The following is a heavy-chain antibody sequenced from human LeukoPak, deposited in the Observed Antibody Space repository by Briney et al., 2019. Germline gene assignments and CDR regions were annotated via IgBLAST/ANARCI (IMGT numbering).Heavy chain of an antibody. CDR3: AREVMVYTIPLNYYYLDV. D-gene: IGHD2-8*01. J-gene: IGHJ6*03. CDR1: GGSISDNY. CDR2: MDYSGST. Sequence: SETLSFTCTVSGGSISDNYWSWLRQSPGKRLEWIGCMDYSGSTNSNPSLESLVTISVDTSKNQFSLKLTSVTAADTAVYYCAREVMVYTIPLNYYYLDVWGRGTTVTVSS. V-gene: IGHV4-59*01.